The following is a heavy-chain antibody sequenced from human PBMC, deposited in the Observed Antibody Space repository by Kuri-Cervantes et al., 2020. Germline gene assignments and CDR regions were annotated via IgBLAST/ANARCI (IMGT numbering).Heavy chain of an antibody. V-gene: IGHV3-30-3*01. D-gene: IGHD1-14*01. CDR1: GFTFSSYA. J-gene: IGHJ6*02. Sequence: GESLKISCAASGFTFSSYAMHWVRQAPGKGLEWVAVISYDGSNKYYADSVKGRFTISRDNSKNTLYLQMNSLRAEDTAVYYCARKGGHELREPYYYGMDVWGQGTTVTVSS. CDR2: ISYDGSNK. CDR3: ARKGGHELREPYYYGMDV.